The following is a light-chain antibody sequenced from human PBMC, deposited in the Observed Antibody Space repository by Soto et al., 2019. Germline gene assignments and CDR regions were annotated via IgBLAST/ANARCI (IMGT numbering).Light chain of an antibody. CDR2: EVK. CDR3: RTYTTTWSSI. J-gene: IGLJ1*01. CDR1: TDDVGSTDS. V-gene: IGLV2-14*01. Sequence: QSALTQPASVSGSPGQSITITCSGTTDDVGSTDSVSWYQHHPGEAPRLVIYEVKNRPSGVPGRFSGSKSVNTASLSISGLQPEDEADYYCRTYTTTWSSIFGSGTKVTVL.